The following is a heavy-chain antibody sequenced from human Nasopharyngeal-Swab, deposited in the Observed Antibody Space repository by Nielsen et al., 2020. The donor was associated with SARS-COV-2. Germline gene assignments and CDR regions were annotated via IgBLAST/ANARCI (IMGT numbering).Heavy chain of an antibody. D-gene: IGHD3-9*01. CDR2: ISGSGGST. V-gene: IGHV3-23*01. CDR1: GFTFSSYA. CDR3: AKAPDILTGYYDY. Sequence: GESLKISCAASGFTFSSYAMSWVRQAPGKGPEWVSAISGSGGSTYYADSVKGRFTISRDNSKNTLYLQMNSLRAEDTAVYYCAKAPDILTGYYDYWGQGTLVTVSS. J-gene: IGHJ4*02.